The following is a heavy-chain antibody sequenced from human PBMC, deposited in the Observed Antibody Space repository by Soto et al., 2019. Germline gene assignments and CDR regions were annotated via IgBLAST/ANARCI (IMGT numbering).Heavy chain of an antibody. CDR3: AAGPNCSGGSCYWDYYYYYGMDV. V-gene: IGHV1-58*01. CDR2: IVVGSGNT. Sequence: ASVKVSCKASGFTFTSSAVQWVRQARGQRLEWIGWIVVGSGNTNYAQKFQERVTITRDMSTSTAYMELSSLRSEDTAVYYWAAGPNCSGGSCYWDYYYYYGMDVWGQGTTVTVSS. J-gene: IGHJ6*02. D-gene: IGHD2-15*01. CDR1: GFTFTSSA.